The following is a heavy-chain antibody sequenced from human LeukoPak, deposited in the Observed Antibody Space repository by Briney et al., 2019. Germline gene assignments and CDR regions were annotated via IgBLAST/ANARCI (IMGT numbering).Heavy chain of an antibody. D-gene: IGHD3-16*02. CDR1: GFPFSSYA. J-gene: IGHJ5*02. CDR2: ISGSGGST. Sequence: AGGSLSLSCAASGFPFSSYAMSWVRQAPGKGLEWVSAISGSGGSTYYADSVKGRFTISRGNSKNTLYLQMNSLRAEDTAVYYCAKTNGYPNWFGPWGRGTLVTVSS. CDR3: AKTNGYPNWFGP. V-gene: IGHV3-23*01.